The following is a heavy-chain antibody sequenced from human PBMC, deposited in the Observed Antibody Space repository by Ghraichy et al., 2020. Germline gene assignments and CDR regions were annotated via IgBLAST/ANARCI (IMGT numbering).Heavy chain of an antibody. Sequence: GGSLRLTCAASGFTFSSYSMNWVRQAPGKGLEWVSSISHSRSYMYYADSVKGRFTISRDNAKNSLYLQMNSLRAEDTAVYYCARDLAVAGRGDAFDIWGQGTMVTVSS. CDR1: GFTFSSYS. V-gene: IGHV3-21*01. D-gene: IGHD6-19*01. CDR2: ISHSRSYM. J-gene: IGHJ3*02. CDR3: ARDLAVAGRGDAFDI.